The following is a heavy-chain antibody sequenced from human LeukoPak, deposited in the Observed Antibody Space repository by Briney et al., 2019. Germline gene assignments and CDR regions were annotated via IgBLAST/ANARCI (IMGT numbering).Heavy chain of an antibody. J-gene: IGHJ4*02. D-gene: IGHD3-22*01. CDR1: GFTFGSYW. CDR2: IKQDGSEK. V-gene: IGHV3-7*01. Sequence: GGTLRLSCAASGFTFGSYWMSWVRQAPGKGLEWVANIKQDGSEKYYVDSVKGRFTISRDNAKNSLYLQMNSLRAEDTAVYYCASIFYSIDYIFDYWGQGTLVTVSS. CDR3: ASIFYSIDYIFDY.